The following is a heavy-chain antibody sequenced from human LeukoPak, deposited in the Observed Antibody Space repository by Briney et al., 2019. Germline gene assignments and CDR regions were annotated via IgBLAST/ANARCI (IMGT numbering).Heavy chain of an antibody. D-gene: IGHD6-13*01. CDR2: IYYSGST. CDR3: ARHWLQGQLGPYYFDY. V-gene: IGHV4-59*08. CDR1: GGSISSYY. Sequence: SETLSLTCTVSGGSISSYYWSWIRQPPGKGLEWIGYIYYSGSTNYNPSLKSRVTISVDTSKNQFSLKLSSVTAADAAVYYCARHWLQGQLGPYYFDYWGQGTLVTVSS. J-gene: IGHJ4*02.